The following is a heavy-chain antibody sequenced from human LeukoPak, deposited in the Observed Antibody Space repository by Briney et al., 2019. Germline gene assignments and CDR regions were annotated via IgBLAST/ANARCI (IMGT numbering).Heavy chain of an antibody. J-gene: IGHJ4*02. D-gene: IGHD2-15*01. CDR3: AREGCSGGVCYFDY. CDR2: IDASGNT. CDR1: TRSFSFYY. Sequence: SETLSLTCTVSTRSFSFYYWTWIRQPAGKGLEWIGRIDASGNTKYTPSLRSRVTLSIDTSGQQFSLKLSSVTAADTAVYFCAREGCSGGVCYFDYWGRGTLVTVSS. V-gene: IGHV4-4*07.